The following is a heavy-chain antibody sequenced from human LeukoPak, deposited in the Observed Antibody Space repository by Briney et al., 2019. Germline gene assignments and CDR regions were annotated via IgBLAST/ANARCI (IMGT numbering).Heavy chain of an antibody. D-gene: IGHD3-9*01. Sequence: GGSLRLSCAASGFTFSSYAMSWVRQAPGKGLEWVSTPSGGAISTYYADSVKGRFTISRDNSKNTLYLQMNTLRAEDTAVYYCAKVPYYDILTGYYGWFDPWGQGTLVTVSS. CDR2: PSGGAIST. CDR3: AKVPYYDILTGYYGWFDP. V-gene: IGHV3-23*01. J-gene: IGHJ5*02. CDR1: GFTFSSYA.